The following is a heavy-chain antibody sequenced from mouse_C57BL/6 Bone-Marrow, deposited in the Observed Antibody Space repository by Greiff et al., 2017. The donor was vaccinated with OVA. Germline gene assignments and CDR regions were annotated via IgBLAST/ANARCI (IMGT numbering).Heavy chain of an antibody. CDR3: TRGYSNYYAMDY. V-gene: IGHV1-15*01. J-gene: IGHJ4*01. D-gene: IGHD2-5*01. CDR2: IDPETGGT. CDR1: GYTFTDYE. Sequence: QVQLQQSGAELVRPGASVTLSCKASGYTFTDYEMHWVKQTPVHGLEWIGAIDPETGGTAYNQKFKSKAILTADKSSSTAYMELRSLTSEDSAVYYCTRGYSNYYAMDYGGQGTSVTVSS.